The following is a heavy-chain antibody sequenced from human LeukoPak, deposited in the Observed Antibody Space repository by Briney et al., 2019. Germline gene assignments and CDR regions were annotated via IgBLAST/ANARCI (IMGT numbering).Heavy chain of an antibody. CDR2: ISGSGGT. J-gene: IGHJ3*02. CDR1: GFTFSTYA. D-gene: IGHD3-10*01. CDR3: AKGGVYDAFDI. V-gene: IGHV3-23*01. Sequence: GGSLRLSCAASGFTFSTYAMSWVRQAPGKGLEWVSAISGSGGTYYADSVKGRFTISKDNSKNTLYLQMNSLRAEDTAVYYCAKGGVYDAFDIWGQGTMVTVSS.